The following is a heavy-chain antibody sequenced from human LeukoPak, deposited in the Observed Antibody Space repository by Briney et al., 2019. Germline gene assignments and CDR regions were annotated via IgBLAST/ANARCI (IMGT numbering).Heavy chain of an antibody. CDR1: GVSISSSNSY. Sequence: SETLSLTCTVSGVSISSSNSYWGWIRQPPGKGLEWIGSIYYTGNTYYNASLKSRVTISIDTSNNQISLRLISVTATDTATYYCARQTGSGLFTLPGGQGTLVTVSS. CDR3: ARQTGSGLFTLP. J-gene: IGHJ4*02. D-gene: IGHD3/OR15-3a*01. V-gene: IGHV4-39*01. CDR2: IYYTGNT.